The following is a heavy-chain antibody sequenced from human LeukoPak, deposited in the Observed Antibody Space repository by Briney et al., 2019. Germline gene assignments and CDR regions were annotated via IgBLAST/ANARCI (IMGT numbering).Heavy chain of an antibody. CDR1: GFTVSSNY. CDR3: AIDSSGYTVSFDY. D-gene: IGHD3-22*01. V-gene: IGHV3-53*01. CDR2: IYSGGST. Sequence: GGSLRLSCVASGFTVSSNYMSWIRQAPGKGLEWVSVIYSGGSTYYADSVKGRFTISRDNSKNTLYLQMNSLRAEDTAVYYCAIDSSGYTVSFDYWGQGTLVTVSS. J-gene: IGHJ4*02.